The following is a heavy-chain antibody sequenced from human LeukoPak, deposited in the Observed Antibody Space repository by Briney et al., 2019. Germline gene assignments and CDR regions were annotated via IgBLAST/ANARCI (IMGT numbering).Heavy chain of an antibody. V-gene: IGHV3-23*01. CDR2: ISACGGNT. J-gene: IGHJ4*02. CDR1: GFTFSSFA. D-gene: IGHD6-13*01. Sequence: GGSLSLSCAASGFTFSSFAMNWVRQAPGKGLEWVSTISACGGNTYYADSVKGRFTIYRDNSKNRLNLQMNSLRAEDTAVYFCAKEGIAATGTYWGQGTMVTVSS. CDR3: AKEGIAATGTY.